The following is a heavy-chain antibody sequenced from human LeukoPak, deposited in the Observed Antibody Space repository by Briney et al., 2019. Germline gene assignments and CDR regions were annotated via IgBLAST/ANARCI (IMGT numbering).Heavy chain of an antibody. CDR3: ARKVLSGSRYFDY. Sequence: PGGSLRLSCAASGFTFSSFEMNWVRQAPGKGLEWVSCITSSASTIYYAESVKGRFTISRDNAKNSLFLQMNSLRAEDTAVYYCARKVLSGSRYFDYWGQGALVTVSS. CDR1: GFTFSSFE. D-gene: IGHD1-26*01. V-gene: IGHV3-48*03. J-gene: IGHJ4*02. CDR2: ITSSASTI.